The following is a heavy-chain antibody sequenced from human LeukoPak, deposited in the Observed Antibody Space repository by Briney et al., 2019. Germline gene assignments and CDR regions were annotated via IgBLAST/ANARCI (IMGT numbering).Heavy chain of an antibody. CDR1: GYTFTGYY. CDR3: ARGEAGDPYDYFDY. Sequence: GASVKVSCKASGYTFTGYYMHWVRQAPGQGLEWMGWINPNSGGTNYAQEFQGRVTMTRDTSISTAYMELSRLRSDDTAVYYCARGEAGDPYDYFDYWGQGTLVTVSS. CDR2: INPNSGGT. D-gene: IGHD7-27*01. V-gene: IGHV1-2*02. J-gene: IGHJ4*02.